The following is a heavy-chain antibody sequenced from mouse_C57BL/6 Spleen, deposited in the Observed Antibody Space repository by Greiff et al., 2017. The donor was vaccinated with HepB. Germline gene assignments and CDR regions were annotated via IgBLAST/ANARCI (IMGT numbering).Heavy chain of an antibody. Sequence: EVKVVESGGGLVQPGGSLKLSCAASGFTFSDYYMYWVRQTPEKRLEWVAYISNGGGSTYYPDTVKGRFTISRDNAKNTLYLQMSRLKSEDTAMYYCARGELGPSWYFDVWGTGTTVTVSS. CDR2: ISNGGGST. D-gene: IGHD4-1*01. J-gene: IGHJ1*03. CDR3: ARGELGPSWYFDV. V-gene: IGHV5-12*01. CDR1: GFTFSDYY.